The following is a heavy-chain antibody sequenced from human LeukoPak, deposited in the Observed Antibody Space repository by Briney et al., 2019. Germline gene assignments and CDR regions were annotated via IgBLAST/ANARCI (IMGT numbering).Heavy chain of an antibody. CDR2: INSSSSYI. J-gene: IGHJ6*02. V-gene: IGHV3-21*01. CDR1: GFTFSSYS. Sequence: GGSLRLSCAASGFTFSSYSMNWVRQAPGKGLEWVSSINSSSSYIYYADSVKGRFTISRDNAKNSLYLQMNSLRAEDTAVYYCARVSYCSSTSCRPYYYYGMDVWGQGTTVTVSS. CDR3: ARVSYCSSTSCRPYYYYGMDV. D-gene: IGHD2-2*01.